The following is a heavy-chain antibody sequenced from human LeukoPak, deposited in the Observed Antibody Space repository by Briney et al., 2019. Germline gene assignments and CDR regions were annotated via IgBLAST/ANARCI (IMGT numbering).Heavy chain of an antibody. CDR2: IYYSGST. D-gene: IGHD2-8*02. CDR1: GGSISSSSYY. V-gene: IGHV4-39*07. J-gene: IGHJ3*02. Sequence: SETLSLTCTVSGGSISSSSYYWGWIRQPPGKGLEWIGSIYYSGSTYYNPSLKSRVTISVDTSKNQFSLKLSSVTAADTAVYYCARLLVGTQDAFDIWGQGTMVTVSS. CDR3: ARLLVGTQDAFDI.